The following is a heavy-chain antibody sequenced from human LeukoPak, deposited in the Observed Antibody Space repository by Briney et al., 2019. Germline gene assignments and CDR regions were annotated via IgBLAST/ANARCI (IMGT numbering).Heavy chain of an antibody. CDR1: GFTFSSYG. Sequence: GGSLRLSCAASGFTFSSYGMHWVRQTPGKGLEWVAVIWYDGSNKYYADSVKGRFTISRDNSKNTLYLQMNSLRAEDTAVYYCARDGSLRGYDSSGYYENWGQGTLVTVSS. D-gene: IGHD3-22*01. V-gene: IGHV3-33*08. CDR3: ARDGSLRGYDSSGYYEN. CDR2: IWYDGSNK. J-gene: IGHJ4*02.